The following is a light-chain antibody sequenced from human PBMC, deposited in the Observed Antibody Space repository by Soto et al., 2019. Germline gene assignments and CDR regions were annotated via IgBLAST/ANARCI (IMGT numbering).Light chain of an antibody. J-gene: IGLJ3*02. V-gene: IGLV2-14*01. CDR3: SSYTSSSTLV. Sequence: QSALTQPASVSGSPGQSITISCTGTSSDVGGYNYVSWYQQHPGKAPKLMIYEVSNRPSGIPNRFSGFKSGNTASLTISGLQAEDEADYYCSSYTSSSTLVFGGGTKVTVL. CDR1: SSDVGGYNY. CDR2: EVS.